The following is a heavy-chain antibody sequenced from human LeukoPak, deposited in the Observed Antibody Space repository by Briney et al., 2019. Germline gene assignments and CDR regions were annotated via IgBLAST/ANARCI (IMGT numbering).Heavy chain of an antibody. V-gene: IGHV5-51*01. CDR1: GYTFTNYW. CDR3: ARGDGYNYRGFDY. Sequence: GESLKISCQGSGYTFTNYWIGWVRQMPGKGLEWMGIIYPGDPDTRHSPSFQGQVTISADKSISTAYLQWSSLKASDNAMYYCARGDGYNYRGFDYWGQGTLVTVSS. D-gene: IGHD5-24*01. CDR2: IYPGDPDT. J-gene: IGHJ4*02.